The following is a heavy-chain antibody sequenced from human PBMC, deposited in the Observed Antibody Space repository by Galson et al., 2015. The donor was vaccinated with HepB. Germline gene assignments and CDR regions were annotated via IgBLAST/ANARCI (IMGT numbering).Heavy chain of an antibody. Sequence: SVKVSCKASGYTFTSYAIHWVRRAPGQRLEWMGWINAGNGNTKYSQNFQGRVTITGDTSASTAYMELSSLTSEDTAVYYCARGTLIRDDFWSGPRDVWGKGTTVTVSS. J-gene: IGHJ6*03. D-gene: IGHD3-3*01. CDR1: GYTFTSYA. V-gene: IGHV1-3*01. CDR2: INAGNGNT. CDR3: ARGTLIRDDFWSGPRDV.